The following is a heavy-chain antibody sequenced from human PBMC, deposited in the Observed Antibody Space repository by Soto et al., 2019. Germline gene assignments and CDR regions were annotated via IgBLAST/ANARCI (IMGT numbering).Heavy chain of an antibody. J-gene: IGHJ4*02. CDR1: GFTFSSSA. CDR2: FRESGGTT. Sequence: GGSLRLSCAASGFTFSSSAMSWVRQAPGKGLEWVSTFRESGGTTHYADSVKGRFTISRDTSKNMLYLQMNSLRAEDTAIYYCAKDSHWAIISTTHDSWGQGTLVTVSS. D-gene: IGHD2-2*01. CDR3: AKDSHWAIISTTHDS. V-gene: IGHV3-23*01.